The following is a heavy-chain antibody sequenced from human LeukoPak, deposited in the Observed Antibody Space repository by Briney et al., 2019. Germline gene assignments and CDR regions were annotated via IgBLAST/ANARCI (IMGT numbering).Heavy chain of an antibody. Sequence: PGGSLRLSCAASNFTFNSYGMHWVRQAPGKGLNWVAVISYDGTDVYYADSVKGRFTISRDNSKNTLNLQMDSLRAEDTAVYYCAKDSGGHIYSPGRHYYALDVWGQGTTVTVSS. J-gene: IGHJ6*02. CDR1: NFTFNSYG. CDR2: ISYDGTDV. V-gene: IGHV3-30*18. CDR3: AKDSGGHIYSPGRHYYALDV. D-gene: IGHD3-10*01.